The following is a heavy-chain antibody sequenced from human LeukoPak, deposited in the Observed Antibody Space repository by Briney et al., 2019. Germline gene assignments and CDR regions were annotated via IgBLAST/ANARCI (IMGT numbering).Heavy chain of an antibody. CDR1: GGTFSSYA. CDR3: ATAGVVVVPAASVLLDY. Sequence: SVKVSCKASGGTFSSYAISWVRQAPGQGLEWMGGIIPIFGTANYAQKFQGRVTITADESTSTAYMELSSLRSEDTAVYYCATAGVVVVPAASVLLDYWGQGTLVTVSS. D-gene: IGHD2-2*01. V-gene: IGHV1-69*13. CDR2: IIPIFGTA. J-gene: IGHJ4*02.